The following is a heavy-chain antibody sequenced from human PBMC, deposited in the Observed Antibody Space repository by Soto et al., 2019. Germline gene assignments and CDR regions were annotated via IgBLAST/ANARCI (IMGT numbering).Heavy chain of an antibody. J-gene: IGHJ4*02. CDR1: GLTFTSYS. D-gene: IGHD5-18*01. Sequence: EVQLVESGGGLVQPGGSLRLSCAASGLTFTSYSMNWVRQAPGKGLEWVSFISSSSSTIYYADSVKGRFTISRDNAKNSLYLQMNSLRDEDTDVYYCARDRGYTYGFDFWGQGALVTVSS. CDR2: ISSSSSTI. V-gene: IGHV3-48*02. CDR3: ARDRGYTYGFDF.